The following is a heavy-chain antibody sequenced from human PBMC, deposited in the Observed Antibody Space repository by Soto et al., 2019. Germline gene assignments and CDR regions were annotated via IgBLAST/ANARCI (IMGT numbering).Heavy chain of an antibody. CDR1: GFTFGDYA. D-gene: IGHD3-16*01. CDR2: IRSKAYGGTT. V-gene: IGHV3-49*03. CDR3: SRVVGGWANYYYGMDV. Sequence: GGSLRLSCTASGFTFGDYAMGWFRQAPGKGLEWEGFIRSKAYGGTTEYAASVKGRFTISRDDSKSIAYLQMNSLKTEDTAVYYCSRVVGGWANYYYGMDVWGQGTTVTVSS. J-gene: IGHJ6*02.